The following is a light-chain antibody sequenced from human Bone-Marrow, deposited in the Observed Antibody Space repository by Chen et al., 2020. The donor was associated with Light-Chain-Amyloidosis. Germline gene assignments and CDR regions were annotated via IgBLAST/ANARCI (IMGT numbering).Light chain of an antibody. V-gene: IGKV1-9*01. CDR3: QHLNSYLFT. Sequence: DIQLTQSPSFLSASVGDRVTITCRASQDIGDHLAWFQQTPGKAPKLLIYATSTLQTGVPSRFSGSGSGTQFTLTISSLQPEDFATYYCQHLNSYLFTFGPGIKVDFK. CDR1: QDIGDH. CDR2: ATS. J-gene: IGKJ3*01.